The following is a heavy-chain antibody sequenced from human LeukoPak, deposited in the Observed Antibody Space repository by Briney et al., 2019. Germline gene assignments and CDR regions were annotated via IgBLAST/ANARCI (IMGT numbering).Heavy chain of an antibody. V-gene: IGHV3-30*18. J-gene: IGHJ6*02. CDR1: GFTFTNYG. CDR3: VKRGGGDHGLDV. Sequence: GGSLRLPCEASGFTFTNYGMHWVRQAPSKGPECVAVVSFDGRKTYYAGFAEGRFTISRDDSNNMVYLQMNSLRTEDTAVYHCVKRGGGDHGLDVWGQGTTVVVS. CDR2: VSFDGRKT. D-gene: IGHD2-21*02.